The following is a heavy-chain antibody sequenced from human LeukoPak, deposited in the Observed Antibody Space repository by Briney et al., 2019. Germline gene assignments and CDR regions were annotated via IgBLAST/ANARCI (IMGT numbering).Heavy chain of an antibody. CDR3: ARVGYCSGGSCYSSLALDI. V-gene: IGHV4-59*01. J-gene: IGHJ3*02. Sequence: SETLSLTCTVSGGSISSYYWSWIRQPPGKGLEWIGYIYYSGSTNYNPSLKSRVTISVDTSKNQFSLKLSSVTAADTAVYYCARVGYCSGGSCYSSLALDIWGQGTMVTVSS. D-gene: IGHD2-15*01. CDR1: GGSISSYY. CDR2: IYYSGST.